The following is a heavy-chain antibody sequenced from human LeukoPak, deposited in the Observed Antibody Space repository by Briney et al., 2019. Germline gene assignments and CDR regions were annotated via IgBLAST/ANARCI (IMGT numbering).Heavy chain of an antibody. CDR3: AKMQSDYADY. J-gene: IGHJ4*02. V-gene: IGHV3-23*01. CDR1: GFTFSSYA. Sequence: PGTSLRLSCAASGFTFSSYAIHWVRQAPGKGLEWVSAISGSGGSTYYADSVKGRFTISRDNSKNTLYLQMNSLRAEDTAVYYCAKMQSDYADYWGQGTLVTVSS. CDR2: ISGSGGST.